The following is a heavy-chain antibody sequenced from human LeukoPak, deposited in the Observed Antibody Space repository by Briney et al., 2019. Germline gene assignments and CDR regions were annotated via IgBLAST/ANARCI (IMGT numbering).Heavy chain of an antibody. CDR3: ASDIGITVVRGVIGYSDY. CDR1: GFTFSSYS. CDR2: ISSSSSYI. Sequence: GGSLRLSCAASGFTFSSYSMNWVRQAPGKGLEWVSSISSSSSYIYYADSVKGRFTISRDNAKNSLYLQMNSLRAEDTAVYYCASDIGITVVRGVIGYSDYWGQGTLVTVSS. D-gene: IGHD3-10*01. J-gene: IGHJ4*02. V-gene: IGHV3-21*01.